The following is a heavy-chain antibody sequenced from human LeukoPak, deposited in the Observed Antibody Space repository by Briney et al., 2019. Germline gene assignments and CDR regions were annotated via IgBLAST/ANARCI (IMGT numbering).Heavy chain of an antibody. D-gene: IGHD3-3*01. V-gene: IGHV1-2*02. CDR2: INPNSGGT. J-gene: IGHJ4*02. CDR1: GYTFTGYY. Sequence: ASVKVSCKASGYTFTGYYMHWVRQAPGQGLEGMGGINPNSGGTNYAQKFQGRVTMNRDTSISTTYMELSRLRSDDTAVYYCARGHYDPWDRYFDYWGQGTLVTVSS. CDR3: ARGHYDPWDRYFDY.